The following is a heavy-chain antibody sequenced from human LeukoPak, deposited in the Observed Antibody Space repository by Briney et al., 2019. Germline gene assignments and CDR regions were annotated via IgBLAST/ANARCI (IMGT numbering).Heavy chain of an antibody. CDR3: ASLDNPGLDY. V-gene: IGHV7-4-1*02. CDR2: INTNTGNP. CDR1: GHTFTSYA. D-gene: IGHD1-1*01. J-gene: IGHJ4*02. Sequence: ASVKVSCKASGHTFTSYAMNWVRLAPGQGLEWMGWINTNTGNPTYAQGFTGRFVFSLDTSVSTAYLQISSLKAEDTAVYYCASLDNPGLDYWGQGTLVTVSS.